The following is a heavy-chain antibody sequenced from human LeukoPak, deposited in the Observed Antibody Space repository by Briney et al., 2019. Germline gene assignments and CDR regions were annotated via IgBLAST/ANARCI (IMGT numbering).Heavy chain of an antibody. J-gene: IGHJ4*02. Sequence: ASVKVSCKASGYTFTSYYMHWVRQAPGQGLEWMGIINPSGGSTSYAQKFQGRFTISRGDSKNTLYLQMNSLKTEDTAVYYCTTEEAVAAFDYWAREPWSPSPQ. CDR2: INPSGGST. V-gene: IGHV1-46*01. CDR3: TTEEAVAAFDY. CDR1: GYTFTSYY. D-gene: IGHD6-19*01.